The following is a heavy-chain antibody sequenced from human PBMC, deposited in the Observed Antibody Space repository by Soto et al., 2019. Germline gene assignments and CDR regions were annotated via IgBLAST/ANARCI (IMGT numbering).Heavy chain of an antibody. J-gene: IGHJ5*02. CDR1: GGSISSGDYY. V-gene: IGHV4-30-4*01. D-gene: IGHD2-2*01. CDR2: IYYSGST. Sequence: PSETLSFTCTVPGGSISSGDYYWSWIRQPPGKGLEWIGYIYYSGSTYYNPSLKSRVTISVDTSKNQFSLKLSSVTAADTAVYYCARGRQYQLLRFDPWGQGTLVTVSS. CDR3: ARGRQYQLLRFDP.